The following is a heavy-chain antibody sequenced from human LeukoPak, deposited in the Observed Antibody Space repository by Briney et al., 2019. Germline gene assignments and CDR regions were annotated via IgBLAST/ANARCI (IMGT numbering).Heavy chain of an antibody. CDR1: GGSISSYY. Sequence: PSETLSLTCTVSGGSISSYYWSWIRQPPGKGLEWIGYIYYSGSTNYNPSLKSRVTISVDRSKNQFSLKLSSVTAADTAVYYCARDLVVTAADAFDIWGQGTMVTVSS. CDR2: IYYSGST. V-gene: IGHV4-59*12. D-gene: IGHD2-2*01. CDR3: ARDLVVTAADAFDI. J-gene: IGHJ3*02.